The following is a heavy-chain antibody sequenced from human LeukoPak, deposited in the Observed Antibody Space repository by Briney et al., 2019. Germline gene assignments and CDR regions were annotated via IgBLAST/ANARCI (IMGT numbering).Heavy chain of an antibody. J-gene: IGHJ6*03. CDR1: GYTFTSYG. Sequence: ASVKVSCKASGYTFTSYGISWVRQAPGQGLEWMGWISAYNGNTNYAQKLQGRVTMTTDTSPSTAYMELRSLRSDDTAVYYCARWGPSYDFWSGYSLAYYYYYMDVWGKGTTVTVSS. CDR3: ARWGPSYDFWSGYSLAYYYYYMDV. V-gene: IGHV1-18*01. D-gene: IGHD3-3*01. CDR2: ISAYNGNT.